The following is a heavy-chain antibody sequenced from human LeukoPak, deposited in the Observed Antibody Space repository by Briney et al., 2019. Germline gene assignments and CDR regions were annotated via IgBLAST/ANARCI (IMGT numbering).Heavy chain of an antibody. Sequence: GASVKVSCKASGYTFTGYYMHWVRQAPGQGLEWMGWINPNSGGTNYAQKFQGWVTMTRDTSISTAYMELSRLRSDDTAEYYCARSRPRIQLWLLDYWGQGTLVTVSS. D-gene: IGHD5-18*01. CDR2: INPNSGGT. CDR3: ARSRPRIQLWLLDY. CDR1: GYTFTGYY. V-gene: IGHV1-2*04. J-gene: IGHJ4*02.